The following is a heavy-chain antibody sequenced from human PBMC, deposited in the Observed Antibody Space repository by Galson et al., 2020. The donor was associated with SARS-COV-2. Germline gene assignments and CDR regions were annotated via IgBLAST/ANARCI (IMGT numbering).Heavy chain of an antibody. Sequence: SETLSLTCAVYGGSFSGYYWSWIRQPPGKGLEWIGEINSSGSTNYNPSLKSRVTISVDTSKNQFSLKLSSVTAADTAVYYCARGIPEWLLYRPPHWYFDLWGRGTLVTVSS. V-gene: IGHV4-34*01. CDR2: INSSGST. J-gene: IGHJ2*01. CDR3: ARGIPEWLLYRPPHWYFDL. CDR1: GGSFSGYY. D-gene: IGHD3-3*01.